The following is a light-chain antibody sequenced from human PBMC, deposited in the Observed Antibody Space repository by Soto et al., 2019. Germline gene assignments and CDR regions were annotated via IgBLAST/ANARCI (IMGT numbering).Light chain of an antibody. Sequence: DIVMTKSPATLYVSPGAIATLSCRASQSVSSNLAWYQQKPGQAPRLLFYGASTGATGLPARFSGSGSGTEFTLTINSLQAEDCAVYYCQLYSYRPRTFGQGTRLEIK. CDR3: QLYSYRPRT. CDR2: GAS. V-gene: IGKV3-15*01. J-gene: IGKJ5*01. CDR1: QSVSSN.